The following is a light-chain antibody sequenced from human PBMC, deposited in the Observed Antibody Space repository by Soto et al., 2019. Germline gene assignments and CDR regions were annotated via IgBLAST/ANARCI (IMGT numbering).Light chain of an antibody. Sequence: EIVLTQSPGTLSLSPGERATLSCRASQSVRSSYLAWFQQKPGQAPRLLIYGASSRATGIPDRFSGSGPGTDFTLTISRLEPEDFAVYYCQQYGSSPMYTFGQGTKLEIK. J-gene: IGKJ2*01. CDR2: GAS. CDR3: QQYGSSPMYT. V-gene: IGKV3-20*01. CDR1: QSVRSSY.